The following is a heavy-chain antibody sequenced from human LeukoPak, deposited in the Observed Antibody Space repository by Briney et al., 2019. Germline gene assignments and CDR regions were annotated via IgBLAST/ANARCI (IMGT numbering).Heavy chain of an antibody. CDR1: GASVTDYY. Sequence: PSETLSLTCTVSGASVTDYYWSWIRQSPGKGLEWISYIHHSGNSDYNPSLRSRVTTSLDTSKNQFSLDLISVTAADTAVYYCTRGHWGLQSWSQGTLVTVSS. CDR3: TRGHWGLQS. V-gene: IGHV4-59*02. D-gene: IGHD7-27*01. J-gene: IGHJ5*02. CDR2: IHHSGNS.